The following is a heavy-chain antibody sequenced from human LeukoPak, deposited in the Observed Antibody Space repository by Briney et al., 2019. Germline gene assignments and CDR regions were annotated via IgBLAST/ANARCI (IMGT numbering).Heavy chain of an antibody. V-gene: IGHV3-7*03. CDR2: IKQDGSEK. Sequence: PGGSLRLSCAASGFTFSSYWMSWVRQAPGKGLEWVANIKQDGSEKYYVDSVKGRFTISRDNAKNSLYLQMNSLRAEDTAVYYCASLGRPTYYYDSSGYYPAGWGQGTLVTVSS. D-gene: IGHD3-22*01. CDR1: GFTFSSYW. CDR3: ASLGRPTYYYDSSGYYPAG. J-gene: IGHJ4*02.